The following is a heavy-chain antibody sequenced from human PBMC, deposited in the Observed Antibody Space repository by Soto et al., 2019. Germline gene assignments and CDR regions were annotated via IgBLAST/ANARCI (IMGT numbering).Heavy chain of an antibody. CDR2: IKPSGGST. D-gene: IGHD3-9*01. CDR3: ARDSGMRDDNNFYGMDV. CDR1: GYTFTSHY. J-gene: IGHJ6*02. Sequence: QVQLVQSGAEVKKSGASVKASCKASGYTFTSHYIQWVRQAPGQGLEWLGMIKPSGGSTTYAQKLQGRVTMTRDTSTSTVYTELSSLTSEDTAVYYCARDSGMRDDNNFYGMDVWGQGTTVIVSS. V-gene: IGHV1-46*04.